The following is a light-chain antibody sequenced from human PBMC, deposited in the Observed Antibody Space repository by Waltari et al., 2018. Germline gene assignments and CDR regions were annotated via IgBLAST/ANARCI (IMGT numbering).Light chain of an antibody. J-gene: IGKJ3*01. CDR2: LGS. Sequence: IVMTQSPLSLPATPGEPAAISCRSSQSLLPSHGYNYFNWYLQKPGQSPQLLISLGSDRASGVPDRFSGSGSGTDFTLEISRVEADDVGVYYCMQVLQTPFTFGPGTTVDIK. V-gene: IGKV2-28*01. CDR1: QSLLPSHGYNY. CDR3: MQVLQTPFT.